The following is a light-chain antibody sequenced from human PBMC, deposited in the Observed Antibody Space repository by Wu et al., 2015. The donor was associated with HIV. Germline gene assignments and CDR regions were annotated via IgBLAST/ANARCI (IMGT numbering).Light chain of an antibody. CDR1: QSVSSN. Sequence: EIVMTQSPATLSVSPGERATLSCRASQSVSSNLAWYQQKPGQAPRLLIYDASTRATGIPARFSGSGSGTEFTLTISSLQSEDFAVYYCQQYNNWPLFTFGPGTKVDIK. CDR3: QQYNNWPLFT. CDR2: DAS. V-gene: IGKV3-15*01. J-gene: IGKJ3*01.